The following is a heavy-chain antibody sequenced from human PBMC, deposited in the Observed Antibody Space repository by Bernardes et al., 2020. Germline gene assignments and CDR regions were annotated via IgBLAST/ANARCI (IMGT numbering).Heavy chain of an antibody. CDR1: GGTFSSYA. Sequence: SVKVSCKASGGTFSSYAISWVRQAPGQGLEWMGGIIPIFGTANYAQKFQGRVTITADESTSTAYMELSSLRSEDTAVYYCASAGMTTVTTAMFDYWGQGTLVTVSS. CDR2: IIPIFGTA. D-gene: IGHD4-17*01. V-gene: IGHV1-69*13. CDR3: ASAGMTTVTTAMFDY. J-gene: IGHJ4*02.